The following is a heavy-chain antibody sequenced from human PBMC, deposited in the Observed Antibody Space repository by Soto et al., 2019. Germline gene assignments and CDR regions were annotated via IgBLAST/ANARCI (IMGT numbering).Heavy chain of an antibody. V-gene: IGHV1-18*01. D-gene: IGHD3-22*01. CDR1: GYTFTSYG. CDR3: ARVSSGYNIYYYYYMDV. J-gene: IGHJ6*03. Sequence: ASVKVSCKASGYTFTSYGISWVRQAPGQGLEWMGWISAYNGNTNYAQKLQGRVTMTTDTSTSTAYMELRSLRSDDTAVYYCARVSSGYNIYYYYYMDVWGKGTTVTVSS. CDR2: ISAYNGNT.